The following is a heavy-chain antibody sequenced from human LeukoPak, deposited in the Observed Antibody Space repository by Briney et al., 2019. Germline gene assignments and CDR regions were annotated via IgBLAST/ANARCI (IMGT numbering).Heavy chain of an antibody. CDR2: INANNGDT. D-gene: IGHD4-11*01. CDR1: GYTFRGNY. V-gene: IGHV1-2*02. Sequence: ASVKVSCKASGYTFRGNYIHWLRQAPGQGLEWMGWINANNGDTKSAQKFQGRVTMSRDTSIRTAYMDLSSLRPDDAAVYYCARDPSSVTLYFFDYWGQGTLVTVSS. J-gene: IGHJ4*02. CDR3: ARDPSSVTLYFFDY.